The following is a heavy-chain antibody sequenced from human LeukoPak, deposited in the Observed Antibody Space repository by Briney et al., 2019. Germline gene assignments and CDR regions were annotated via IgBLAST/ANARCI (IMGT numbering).Heavy chain of an antibody. CDR1: GGTFSSYA. Sequence: AASVKVSCKASGGTFSSYAISWVRQAPGQGLEWMGRIIPIFGTANYAQKFQGRVTITTDESTSTAYMELSTLRSEDTAVYYCARDSVEMATIMGYWGQGTLVTVSS. J-gene: IGHJ4*02. CDR2: IIPIFGTA. CDR3: ARDSVEMATIMGY. V-gene: IGHV1-69*05. D-gene: IGHD5-24*01.